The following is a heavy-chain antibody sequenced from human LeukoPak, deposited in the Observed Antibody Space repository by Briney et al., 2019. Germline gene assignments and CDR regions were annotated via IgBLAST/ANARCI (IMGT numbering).Heavy chain of an antibody. CDR2: ISAYNGNT. Sequence: ASVKVSCKASGYTFTSYGISWVRQAPGQGLEWMGWISAYNGNTNYAQKLQGRVTMTTDTSTSTAYMELRSLRSDDTAVYYCAGAMYGGGAGWYFDLWGRGTLVTVSS. V-gene: IGHV1-18*01. CDR3: AGAMYGGGAGWYFDL. D-gene: IGHD2-21*01. CDR1: GYTFTSYG. J-gene: IGHJ2*01.